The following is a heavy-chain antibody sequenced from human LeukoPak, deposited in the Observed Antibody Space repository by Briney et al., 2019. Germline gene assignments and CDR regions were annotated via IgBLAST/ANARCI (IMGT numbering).Heavy chain of an antibody. CDR2: IIPIFGTA. Sequence: SVKVSCKASGGTFSSYAISWVRQAPGQGLEWMGGIIPIFGTANYAQKFQGRVTITADESTSTAYMELSSLRSEDTAVYYCAAQKDTAMVLIGGYYYYYYMDVWGKGTTVTISS. D-gene: IGHD5-18*01. V-gene: IGHV1-69*13. J-gene: IGHJ6*03. CDR3: AAQKDTAMVLIGGYYYYYYMDV. CDR1: GGTFSSYA.